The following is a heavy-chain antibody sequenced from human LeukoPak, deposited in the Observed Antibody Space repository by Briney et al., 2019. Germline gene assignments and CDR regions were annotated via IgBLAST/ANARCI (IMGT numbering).Heavy chain of an antibody. Sequence: ASVKVSCKASGYTFIGYYIHWVRQAPGQGLEWMGRINPNSGGTNYAQRFQGRVTMTRDTSISTAYMELSRLRSDDTAVYYCAKLGPYCGGDCYYFDYWGQGTLVTVSS. CDR3: AKLGPYCGGDCYYFDY. D-gene: IGHD2-21*02. J-gene: IGHJ4*02. CDR2: INPNSGGT. V-gene: IGHV1-2*06. CDR1: GYTFIGYY.